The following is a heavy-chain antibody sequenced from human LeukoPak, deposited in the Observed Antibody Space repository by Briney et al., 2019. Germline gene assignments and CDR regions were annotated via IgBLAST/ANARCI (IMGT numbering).Heavy chain of an antibody. CDR1: GYTFAGYY. CDR2: IKPNSGGT. V-gene: IGHV1-2*02. J-gene: IGHJ4*02. Sequence: ASVKVSCKASGYTFAGYYVHWVRQAPGQGLEWMGWIKPNSGGTQYAQGFRGRVTMTRDTSITTAYMELTGLRSDDTAVYFCASAESHDYGETWGQGTLVTVSS. CDR3: ASAESHDYGET. D-gene: IGHD4-17*01.